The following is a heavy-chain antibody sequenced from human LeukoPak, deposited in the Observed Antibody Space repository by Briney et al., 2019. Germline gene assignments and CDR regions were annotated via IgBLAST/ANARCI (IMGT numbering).Heavy chain of an antibody. V-gene: IGHV1-2*02. Sequence: ASVKVSCKASGYTFTGYYMHWVRQAPGQGLEWMVWINPNSSGTNYAQKVQGMATMTRATSISRAYMELSRLRSEGTAVYYCAREKAARTFDYCGQGTLVTVSS. J-gene: IGHJ4*02. CDR2: INPNSSGT. CDR3: AREKAARTFDY. CDR1: GYTFTGYY. D-gene: IGHD6-6*01.